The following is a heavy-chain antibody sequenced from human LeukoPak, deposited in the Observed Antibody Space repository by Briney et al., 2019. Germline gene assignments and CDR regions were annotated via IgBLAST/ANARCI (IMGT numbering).Heavy chain of an antibody. CDR3: FGDYYGSGSYYNVGPVDY. V-gene: IGHV3-23*01. Sequence: GGSLRLSCAASGFTFSSYAMSWVRQAPGKGLEWVSAISGSGGSTYYADSVKGRFTISRDNSKNTLYLQMNSLRAEDTAVYYCFGDYYGSGSYYNVGPVDYWGQGTLVTVSS. J-gene: IGHJ4*02. CDR2: ISGSGGST. CDR1: GFTFSSYA. D-gene: IGHD3-10*01.